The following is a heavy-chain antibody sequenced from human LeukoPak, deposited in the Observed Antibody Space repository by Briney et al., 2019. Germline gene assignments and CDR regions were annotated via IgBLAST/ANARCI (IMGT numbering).Heavy chain of an antibody. CDR3: ASPYSSSWYDLDY. CDR2: ISSSSSTI. V-gene: IGHV3-48*01. D-gene: IGHD6-13*01. Sequence: GGSLRLSCAASGFTFSSYSMNWVRQAPGKGLEWVSYISSSSSTIYYADSVKGRFTISRDNAKNTLYLQMNSLRAEDTAVYYCASPYSSSWYDLDYWGQGTLVTVSS. CDR1: GFTFSSYS. J-gene: IGHJ4*02.